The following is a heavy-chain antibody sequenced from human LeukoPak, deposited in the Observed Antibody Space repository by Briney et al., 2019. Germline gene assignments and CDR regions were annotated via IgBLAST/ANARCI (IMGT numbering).Heavy chain of an antibody. J-gene: IGHJ1*01. CDR3: ARLRPKCVPAGSPASFQH. D-gene: IGHD2-2*01. V-gene: IGHV4-39*01. CDR1: GDSISSSSYY. Sequence: SETLSLTCTVSGDSISSSSYYWGWIRQPPGKGLEWIGSIYYSGSTYYNPSLKSRVTISVDTSKNQFSLRLSSVTAADTAVYYCARLRPKCVPAGSPASFQHWGQGTLVTVSS. CDR2: IYYSGST.